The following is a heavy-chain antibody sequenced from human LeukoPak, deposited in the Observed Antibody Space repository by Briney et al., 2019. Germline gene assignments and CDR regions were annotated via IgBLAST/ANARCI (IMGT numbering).Heavy chain of an antibody. V-gene: IGHV4-59*08. Sequence: SETLSLTCSVSGGSISSYYWSWIRQPPGKVLEGVGYIFYSGGTNYNPSLKSRVTISVDTSKNQISLKLSSVTAADTAVYYCARHISASSRYDYWGQGTLVTVSS. CDR3: ARHISASSRYDY. CDR2: IFYSGGT. J-gene: IGHJ4*02. D-gene: IGHD6-13*01. CDR1: GGSISSYY.